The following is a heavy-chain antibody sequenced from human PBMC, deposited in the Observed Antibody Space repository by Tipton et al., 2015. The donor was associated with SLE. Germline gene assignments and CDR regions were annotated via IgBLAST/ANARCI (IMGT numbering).Heavy chain of an antibody. J-gene: IGHJ3*02. CDR2: IYYSGST. CDR1: GGSISSSSYY. D-gene: IGHD2-15*01. CDR3: ARRDCSGGSCYSDAFDI. Sequence: LRLSCTVSGGSISSSSYYWGWIRQPPGKGLEWIGSIYYSGSTYYNPSLKSRVTISVDTSKNQFSLKLSSVTAADTAVYYCARRDCSGGSCYSDAFDIWGQGTMVTVSS. V-gene: IGHV4-39*07.